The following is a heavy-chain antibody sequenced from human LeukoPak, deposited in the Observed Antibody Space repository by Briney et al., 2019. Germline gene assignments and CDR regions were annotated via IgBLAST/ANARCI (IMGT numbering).Heavy chain of an antibody. Sequence: SETLSLTCTVSGGSISRWYWSWIRQPAGQGLEWMGRVYSSGSTNYNPSLKSRVTMSVDTSKNQFFLRLSSVTAADTAIYYCATGSGDFDNWGQGTLVTVSS. CDR3: ATGSGDFDN. CDR1: GGSISRWY. V-gene: IGHV4-4*07. CDR2: VYSSGST. J-gene: IGHJ4*02. D-gene: IGHD3-3*01.